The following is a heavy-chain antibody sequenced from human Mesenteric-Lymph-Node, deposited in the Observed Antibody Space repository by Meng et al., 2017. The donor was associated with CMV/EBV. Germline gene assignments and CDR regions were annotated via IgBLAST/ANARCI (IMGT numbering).Heavy chain of an antibody. Sequence: SETLSLTCTVSGYSISSGYYWGWIRQPPGKGLEWIGSIYHSGSTYYNPSLKSRVTISVDTSKNQFSLKLSSVTAADTAVYYCARDKRTLHKLIYYYYGMDVWGQGTTVTVSS. CDR3: ARDKRTLHKLIYYYYGMDV. V-gene: IGHV4-38-2*02. CDR1: GYSISSGYY. CDR2: IYHSGST. J-gene: IGHJ6*02. D-gene: IGHD4-11*01.